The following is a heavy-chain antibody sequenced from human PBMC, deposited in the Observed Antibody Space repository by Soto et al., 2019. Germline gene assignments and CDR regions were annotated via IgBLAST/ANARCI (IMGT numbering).Heavy chain of an antibody. CDR1: GGSISSSIYY. J-gene: IGHJ6*02. CDR2: IYYIGST. CDR3: ARRIIGATTGYDMDV. D-gene: IGHD1-20*01. Sequence: PSETLSLPCTVSGGSISSSIYYWGWIRQPPGKGLAWIGSIYYIGSTYYNPSLKSRVTISVDTSKNQFSLKLSSVTDADRAVCYCARRIIGATTGYDMDVWGARPPCAVSS. V-gene: IGHV4-39*01.